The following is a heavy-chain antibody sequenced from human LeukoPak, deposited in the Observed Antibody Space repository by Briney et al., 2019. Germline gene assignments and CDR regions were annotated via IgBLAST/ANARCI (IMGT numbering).Heavy chain of an antibody. CDR2: IYYSGST. D-gene: IGHD5-12*01. V-gene: IGHV4-30-4*01. CDR3: ARWVATNDAFDI. CDR1: GGSIRSGDYY. Sequence: SQTLSLTCTVSGGSIRSGDYYWSWIRQPPGKGLEWTGYIYYSGSTYYNPSLKSRVTISVDTSKNQFSLKLSSVTAADTAVYYCARWVATNDAFDIWGQGTMVTVSS. J-gene: IGHJ3*02.